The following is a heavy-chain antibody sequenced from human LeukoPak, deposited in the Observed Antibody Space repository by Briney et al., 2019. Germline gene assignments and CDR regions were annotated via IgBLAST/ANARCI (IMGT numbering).Heavy chain of an antibody. D-gene: IGHD3-10*01. CDR1: GFTVSSNY. Sequence: PGGSLRLSCAASGFTVSSNYMSWVRQAPGKGLEWVSVIYSGSNTYYADSVKGRFTISRDNSKNTLYLQMNSLRAEDTAVYYCARGNYGSGSYYRFDYWGQGTLVTVSS. CDR2: IYSGSNT. V-gene: IGHV3-66*01. CDR3: ARGNYGSGSYYRFDY. J-gene: IGHJ4*02.